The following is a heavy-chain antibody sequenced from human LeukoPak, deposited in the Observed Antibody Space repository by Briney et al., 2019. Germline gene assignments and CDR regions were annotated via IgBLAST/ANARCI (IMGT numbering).Heavy chain of an antibody. CDR1: GFTFSGYA. D-gene: IGHD3-10*01. Sequence: GGSLRLSCAASGFTFSGYAMSWVRQAPGKGLEWVSAISGSGGSTYYADSVKGRFTISRDNSKNTLYLQMNSLRAEDTAVYYCAKGYYYGSGSLYYFDYWGQGTLVTVSS. CDR2: ISGSGGST. CDR3: AKGYYYGSGSLYYFDY. J-gene: IGHJ4*02. V-gene: IGHV3-23*01.